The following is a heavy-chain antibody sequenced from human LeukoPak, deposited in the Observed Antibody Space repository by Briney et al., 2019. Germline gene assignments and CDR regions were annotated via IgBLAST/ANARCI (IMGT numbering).Heavy chain of an antibody. CDR2: ISYHGGAK. Sequence: GTSLRLSCVVSGFTISSHGMHWVRQAPGKGLEWVAMISYHGGAKYYGDSVQGRFTISRDISKNTLYLQMDSLRPEDTAVYYCARAPTIFGVVKEYYFDYWGQGTLVTVSS. CDR1: GFTISSHG. CDR3: ARAPTIFGVVKEYYFDY. J-gene: IGHJ4*02. D-gene: IGHD3-3*01. V-gene: IGHV3-30*03.